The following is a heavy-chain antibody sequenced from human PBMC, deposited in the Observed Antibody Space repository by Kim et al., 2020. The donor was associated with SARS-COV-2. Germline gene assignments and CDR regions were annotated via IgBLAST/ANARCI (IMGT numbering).Heavy chain of an antibody. V-gene: IGHV1-2*02. CDR2: INPNSGGT. CDR3: ARDGQLWTRYHDTFDI. CDR1: AYTFTGYY. D-gene: IGHD5-18*01. Sequence: ASVKVSCKASAYTFTGYYMHWVRQAPGQGLEWMGWINPNSGGTNYAQKFQGRVTMTRDTSISTAYMELSRLRSDDTAVYYCARDGQLWTRYHDTFDIWGQGTMVTVSS. J-gene: IGHJ3*02.